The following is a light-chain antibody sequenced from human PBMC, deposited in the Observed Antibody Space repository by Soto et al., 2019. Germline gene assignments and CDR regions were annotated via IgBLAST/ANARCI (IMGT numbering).Light chain of an antibody. J-gene: IGKJ4*01. CDR1: QSVLYSSDNKNY. Sequence: DIVMTQSPDSLAVSLGERATINCKSSQSVLYSSDNKNYLAWYQQKPGQPPKLLIYWASTRESGVPDRFSGSGSGTDFTLTISSLQAEDVAVYYCQQYYRTPPTFGGGTKVEIE. V-gene: IGKV4-1*01. CDR3: QQYYRTPPT. CDR2: WAS.